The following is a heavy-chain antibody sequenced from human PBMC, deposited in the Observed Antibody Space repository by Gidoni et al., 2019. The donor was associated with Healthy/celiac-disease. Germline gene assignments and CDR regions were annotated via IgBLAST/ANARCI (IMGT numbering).Heavy chain of an antibody. V-gene: IGHV4-31*03. D-gene: IGHD5-18*01. J-gene: IGHJ5*02. CDR3: ARGGYSYGYGYNWFDP. CDR1: GGSISSGGYY. CDR2: IYYSGST. Sequence: QVQLQESGPGLVTPSQTLSLNCTVSGGSISSGGYYWSWIRQHPGKGLEWIGYIYYSGSTYYNPSLKSRVTISVDTSKNQFSLKLSSVTAADTAVYYCARGGYSYGYGYNWFDPWGQGTLVTVSS.